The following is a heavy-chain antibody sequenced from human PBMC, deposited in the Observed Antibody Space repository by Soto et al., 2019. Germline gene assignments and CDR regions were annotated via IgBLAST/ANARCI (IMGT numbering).Heavy chain of an antibody. CDR3: AKDRYLDHDSRGYLFDN. Sequence: GGSLRLSCAASGFTFNIYAMTWVRQAPGKGLEWVSAISRYGDITYYADSVEGRFTISRDNSKNTLYLQMNSLRAEDTAVYYCAKDRYLDHDSRGYLFDNWGQGTLVTVSS. D-gene: IGHD3-22*01. J-gene: IGHJ4*02. CDR2: ISRYGDIT. V-gene: IGHV3-23*01. CDR1: GFTFNIYA.